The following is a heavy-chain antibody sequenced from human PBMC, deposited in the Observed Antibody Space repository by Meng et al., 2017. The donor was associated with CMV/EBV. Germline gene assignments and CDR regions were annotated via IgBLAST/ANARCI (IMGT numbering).Heavy chain of an antibody. D-gene: IGHD6-13*01. V-gene: IGHV1-46*01. Sequence: GESLKISCAASGFTFSSYAMHWVRQAPGQGLEWMGIINPSGGSTSYAQKFQGRVTMTRDTSTSTVYMELSSLRSEDTAVYYCARDILSRAAAGPDPYPRDYWGQGTLVTVSS. CDR2: INPSGGST. CDR1: GFTFSSYA. CDR3: ARDILSRAAAGPDPYPRDY. J-gene: IGHJ4*02.